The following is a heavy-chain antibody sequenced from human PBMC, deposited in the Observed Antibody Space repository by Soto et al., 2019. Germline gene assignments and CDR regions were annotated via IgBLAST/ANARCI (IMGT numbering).Heavy chain of an antibody. Sequence: QLQLQESGPGLVKPSETLSLTCSVSGDSINSDKYYWGWIRQPPGKGLEWIGSIYYRGNTYYNPSLPTRVIISLDKSKSQFSLKLNSVTAADSAMYFCARLEGLATISYYFDFWGQGALVTVSS. CDR2: IYYRGNT. CDR3: ARLEGLATISYYFDF. CDR1: GDSINSDKYY. J-gene: IGHJ4*02. D-gene: IGHD3-9*01. V-gene: IGHV4-39*01.